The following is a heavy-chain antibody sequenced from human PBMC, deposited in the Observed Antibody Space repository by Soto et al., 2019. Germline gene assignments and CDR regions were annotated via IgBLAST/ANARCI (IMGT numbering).Heavy chain of an antibody. CDR3: ARTVGSGWDYHYYYGMDV. Sequence: ASVKVSCKASGYTFTGYYMHWVRQAPGQGLEWMGWINPNSGGTNYAQKFQGWVTMTRDTSISTAYMELSRLRSDDTAVYYCARTVGSGWDYHYYYGMDVWRQGTTVTVSS. J-gene: IGHJ6*02. D-gene: IGHD6-19*01. V-gene: IGHV1-2*04. CDR2: INPNSGGT. CDR1: GYTFTGYY.